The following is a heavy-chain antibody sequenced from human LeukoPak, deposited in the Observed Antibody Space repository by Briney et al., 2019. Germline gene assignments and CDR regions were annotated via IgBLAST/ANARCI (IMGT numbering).Heavy chain of an antibody. D-gene: IGHD6-13*01. V-gene: IGHV3-74*01. CDR3: GTGYSSSQVDY. Sequence: GGSLRLSCAVSGFTFSTSWMHWVRHAPGKGLVWVSHINSDGSTTNYADSVKGRFTISRDNAGNTLYLQMNSLRAEDTAVYYCGTGYSSSQVDYWGQGTLVTVSS. J-gene: IGHJ4*02. CDR1: GFTFSTSW. CDR2: INSDGSTT.